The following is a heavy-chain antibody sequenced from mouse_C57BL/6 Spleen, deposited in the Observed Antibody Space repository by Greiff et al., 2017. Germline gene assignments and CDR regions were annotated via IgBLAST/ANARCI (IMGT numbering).Heavy chain of an antibody. J-gene: IGHJ2*01. CDR3: ARGLRRFDY. Sequence: VQLQQPGAELVRPGTSVKLSCKASGYTFTSYWMHWVKQRPGQGLEWIGVIDPSDSYTNYNQKFKGKATLTVDTSSSTAYMQLSSLTSEDAAVYYCARGLRRFDYWGQGTTLTVSS. CDR1: GYTFTSYW. V-gene: IGHV1-59*01. CDR2: IDPSDSYT. D-gene: IGHD1-1*01.